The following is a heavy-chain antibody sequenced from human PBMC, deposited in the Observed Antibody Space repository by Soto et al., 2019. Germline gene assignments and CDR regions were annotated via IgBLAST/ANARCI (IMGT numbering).Heavy chain of an antibody. D-gene: IGHD2-2*01. V-gene: IGHV3-21*01. CDR2: ISSSSSYI. CDR1: GFTFSSYS. CDR3: AREGIVVVPAALHYYYYMDV. Sequence: EVQLVESGGGLVKPGGSLRLSCAASGFTFSSYSMNWVRQAPGKGLEWVSPISSSSSYIYYADSVKGRFTISRDNAKNSLYPQMNSLRAEDTAVYYCAREGIVVVPAALHYYYYMDVWGKGTTVTVSS. J-gene: IGHJ6*03.